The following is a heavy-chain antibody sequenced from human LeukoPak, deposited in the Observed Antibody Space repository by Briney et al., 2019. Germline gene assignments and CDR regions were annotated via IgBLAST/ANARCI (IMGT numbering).Heavy chain of an antibody. J-gene: IGHJ3*02. CDR2: ISSSSSYI. CDR3: ATPYSSGWYNAFDI. CDR1: GFTFSSYS. V-gene: IGHV3-21*03. Sequence: PGGSLRLSCAASGFTFSSYSMNWVRQAPGKGLEWVSSISSSSSYIYYADSVKARFTISRDNAKNSLYLQMNSLRAEDTAVYYCATPYSSGWYNAFDIWGQGTMVTVSS. D-gene: IGHD6-19*01.